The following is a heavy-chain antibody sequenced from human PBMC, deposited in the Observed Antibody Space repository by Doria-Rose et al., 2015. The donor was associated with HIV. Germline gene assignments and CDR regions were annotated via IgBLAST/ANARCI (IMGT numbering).Heavy chain of an antibody. CDR1: GGSVASGTPS. V-gene: IGHV4-39*01. D-gene: IGHD6-25*01. CDR3: AKQAVNWFDP. Sequence: QVPLQESGPGLVEPSEHLSLTCTVSGGSVASGTPSWDWIRQTPGKGLKWIGTIYYSRTSYYNPSLRSRVTISLHTSKTQYSLKLISVTAADTSVYYCAKQAVNWFDPWGQGTLVTVSS. CDR2: IYYSRTS. J-gene: IGHJ5*02.